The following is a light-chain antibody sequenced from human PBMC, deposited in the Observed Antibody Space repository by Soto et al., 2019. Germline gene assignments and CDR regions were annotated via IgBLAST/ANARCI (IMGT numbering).Light chain of an antibody. V-gene: IGKV1-39*01. CDR2: AAS. J-gene: IGKJ4*01. Sequence: DIQITQSPSSLSASVGDRVTIPCRASQSISSYLNWYQQKPGKAPKLLIYAASSLQSGVPSRLSGSGSGTDFTLTISSLQPEDFATYYCQQSYSTPHTFGGGTKVDIK. CDR3: QQSYSTPHT. CDR1: QSISSY.